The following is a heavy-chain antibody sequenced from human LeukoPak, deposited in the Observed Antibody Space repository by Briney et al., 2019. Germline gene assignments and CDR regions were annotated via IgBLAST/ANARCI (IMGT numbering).Heavy chain of an antibody. CDR3: ARPLTTVTTSAFDI. CDR2: ISSSSSYI. D-gene: IGHD4-17*01. J-gene: IGHJ3*02. V-gene: IGHV3-21*01. Sequence: YSXNWVRQAPGKGLEWXSSISSSSSYIYYADSVKGRFTISRDNAKNSLYLQMNSLRAEDTAVYYCARPLTTVTTSAFDIWGQGTMVTVSS. CDR1: YS.